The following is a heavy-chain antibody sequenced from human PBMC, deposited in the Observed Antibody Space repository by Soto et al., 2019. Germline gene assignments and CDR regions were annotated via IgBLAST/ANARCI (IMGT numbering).Heavy chain of an antibody. D-gene: IGHD4-17*01. Sequence: NPSETLSLTCTVSGGSISNYYWNWIRQSPGKGLEWIGYIYSSGSTHYNPSLQNRVTISIDTSKNQVSLKVNSVTAEDTAVYYCAKVSTVTTDREYYLDYWGQGTLVTVSS. CDR3: AKVSTVTTDREYYLDY. CDR2: IYSSGST. J-gene: IGHJ4*02. CDR1: GGSISNYY. V-gene: IGHV4-59*12.